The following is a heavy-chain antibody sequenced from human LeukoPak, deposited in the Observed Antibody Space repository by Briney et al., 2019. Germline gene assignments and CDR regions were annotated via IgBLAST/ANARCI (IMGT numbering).Heavy chain of an antibody. V-gene: IGHV3-48*02. CDR1: GFTFSSYS. CDR2: ISSSSTM. CDR3: ARDNAAATSSDY. Sequence: PGGSLRLSCAASGFTFSSYSMNWVRQAPGKGLEWVSYISSSSTMYYADSVKGRFTISRDNAKNSLFLQMNSLRDEDTAVYYCARDNAAATSSDYWGQGTLVTVSS. D-gene: IGHD1-26*01. J-gene: IGHJ4*02.